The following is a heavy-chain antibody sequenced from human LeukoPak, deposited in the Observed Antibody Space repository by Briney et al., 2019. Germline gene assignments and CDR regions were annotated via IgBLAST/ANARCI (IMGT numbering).Heavy chain of an antibody. Sequence: GGSLRLSCAASGFTFSSYGMHWVRQPPGKGLEWLAFIRYDGSNKHYADSVKGRFTISRDNGKNTLYLQMSSLGPEDTAVYYRATWPNPPYFDYWGQGTLVIVSS. CDR2: IRYDGSNK. CDR3: ATWPNPPYFDY. V-gene: IGHV3-30*02. CDR1: GFTFSSYG. J-gene: IGHJ4*02.